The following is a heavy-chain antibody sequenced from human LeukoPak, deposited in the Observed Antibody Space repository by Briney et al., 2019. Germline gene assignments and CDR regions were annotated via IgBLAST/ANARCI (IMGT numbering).Heavy chain of an antibody. CDR3: ARLVGYNYAFDI. J-gene: IGHJ3*02. Sequence: SVKVSCKASGYTFTSYDFSWVRQAPGQGLEWMGRIIPILGIANYAQKFQGRVTITADKSTSTAYMELSSLRSEDTAVYYCARLVGYNYAFDIWGQGTMVTVSS. CDR2: IIPILGIA. V-gene: IGHV1-69*04. D-gene: IGHD5-24*01. CDR1: GYTFTSYD.